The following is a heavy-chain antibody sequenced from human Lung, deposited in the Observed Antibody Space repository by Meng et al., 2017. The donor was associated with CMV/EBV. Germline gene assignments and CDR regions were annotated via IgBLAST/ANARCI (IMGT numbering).Heavy chain of an antibody. Sequence: GGSXRLXCAASGFTFSSYAMSWVRQAPGKGLEWVSAISGSGGSTYYADSVKGRFTISRDNSKNTLYLQMNSLRAEDTAVYYCAKDPVPAALYYFDYWGRGXLVTVSS. D-gene: IGHD2-2*01. CDR1: GFTFSSYA. V-gene: IGHV3-23*01. CDR3: AKDPVPAALYYFDY. CDR2: ISGSGGST. J-gene: IGHJ4*02.